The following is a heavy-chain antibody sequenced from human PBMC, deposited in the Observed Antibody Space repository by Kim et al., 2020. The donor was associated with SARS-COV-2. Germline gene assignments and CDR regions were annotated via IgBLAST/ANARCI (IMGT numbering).Heavy chain of an antibody. J-gene: IGHJ6*02. CDR3: ARDLGDYYGSGSYFYYYGMDV. D-gene: IGHD3-10*01. CDR1: GGTFSSYA. CDR2: IIPIFGTA. V-gene: IGHV1-69*13. Sequence: SVKVSCKASGGTFSSYAISWVRQAPGQGLEWMGGIIPIFGTANYAQKFQGRVTITADESTSTAYMELSSLRSEDTAVYYCARDLGDYYGSGSYFYYYGMDVWGQGTTVTVSS.